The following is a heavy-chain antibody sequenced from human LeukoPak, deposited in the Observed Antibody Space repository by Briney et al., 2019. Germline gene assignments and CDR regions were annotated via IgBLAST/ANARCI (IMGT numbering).Heavy chain of an antibody. D-gene: IGHD5-18*01. J-gene: IGHJ4*02. CDR3: ARAMDTAMVYYFDY. Sequence: GRSLRLSCAASGFTFSSYAMHWVRQAPGKGLEWVAVISYDGSNKYYADSVKGRFTISRDNSKNTLYLQMNSLRAEDTAVYYCARAMDTAMVYYFDYWGQGTLVTVPS. CDR2: ISYDGSNK. V-gene: IGHV3-30-3*01. CDR1: GFTFSSYA.